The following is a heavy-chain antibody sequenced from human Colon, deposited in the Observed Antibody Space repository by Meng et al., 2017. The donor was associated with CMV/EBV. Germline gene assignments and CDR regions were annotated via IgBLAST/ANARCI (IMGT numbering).Heavy chain of an antibody. Sequence: GESLKISCIGSGFTFSNYKMDWVRQSPGKGLEWVAVISNDGKNRYYADSEKGRFTISRDNSKNILYLEINSLRPEDTAVYYCVRVVGAPGWFDLWGQGTLVTVSS. CDR3: VRVVGAPGWFDL. CDR1: GFTFSNYK. D-gene: IGHD1-26*01. V-gene: IGHV3-30*04. CDR2: ISNDGKNR. J-gene: IGHJ5*02.